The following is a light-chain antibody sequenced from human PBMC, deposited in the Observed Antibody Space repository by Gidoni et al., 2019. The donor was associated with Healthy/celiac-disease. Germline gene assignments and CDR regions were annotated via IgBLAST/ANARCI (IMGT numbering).Light chain of an antibody. V-gene: IGLV1-40*01. J-gene: IGLJ2*01. CDR2: GNS. CDR3: QSYDSSLSGSYVV. CDR1: SSNIGAGSD. Sequence: QSVLTQPPSVSAAPGQRVTISCTGSSSNIGAGSDVHWYQQLPGTAPKLLIYGNSNRPSGVPDRFSGSKSGTSASLAITGLQAEDEADYYCQSYDSSLSGSYVVFGGGTKLTVL.